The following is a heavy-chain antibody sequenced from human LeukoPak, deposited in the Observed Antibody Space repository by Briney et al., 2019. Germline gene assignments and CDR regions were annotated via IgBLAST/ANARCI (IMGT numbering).Heavy chain of an antibody. CDR3: ARDRRRKGFYDFWSASDY. Sequence: ASVKVSCKASGYTFTGYYMHWVRQAPGQGLEWMGWINPNSGGTNFAQKLQGRVTMTTDISTSTAYMELRSLRSDDTAVYYCARDRRRKGFYDFWSASDYWGQGTLVTVSS. D-gene: IGHD3-3*01. CDR1: GYTFTGYY. CDR2: INPNSGGT. J-gene: IGHJ4*02. V-gene: IGHV1-2*02.